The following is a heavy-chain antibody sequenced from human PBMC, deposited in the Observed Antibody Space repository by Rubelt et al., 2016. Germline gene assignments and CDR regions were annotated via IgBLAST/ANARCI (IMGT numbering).Heavy chain of an antibody. CDR3: AREVVKGCFDL. V-gene: IGHV3-13*01. Sequence: EVQLVESGGGLVQPGGSLRLSCAASGFTFSSYDMHWVRQATGKGLEWVSDIGTAGETYYPGSVKGRFTISREKAKNSLYFQMNSLRAEDTAGYYCAREVVKGCFDLWGRGTLVTVSS. CDR2: IGTAGET. CDR1: GFTFSSYD. J-gene: IGHJ2*01. D-gene: IGHD4-23*01.